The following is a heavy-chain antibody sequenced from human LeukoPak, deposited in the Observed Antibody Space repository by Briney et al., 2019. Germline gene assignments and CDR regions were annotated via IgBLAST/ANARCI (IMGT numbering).Heavy chain of an antibody. Sequence: SEILSLTCAVSGGSITSSSYFWGWIRQPPGKGLEWIASIYYSGSTYYNPSLKSRVTISVDTSKKQFSLKLSSVTAADTAVYFCARVVGATRKFDYWGQGTLVTVSS. D-gene: IGHD1-26*01. J-gene: IGHJ4*02. CDR3: ARVVGATRKFDY. CDR2: IYYSGST. CDR1: GGSITSSSYF. V-gene: IGHV4-39*01.